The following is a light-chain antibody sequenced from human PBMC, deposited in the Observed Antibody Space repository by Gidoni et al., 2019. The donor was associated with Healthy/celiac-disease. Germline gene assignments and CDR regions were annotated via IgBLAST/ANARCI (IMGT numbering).Light chain of an antibody. Sequence: QSVLTQPPSPSGTPGQRVTISCSGSSSNIGSNYVYWYQQLPGTAPKLLIYRNNQRPSGVPDRFSGSKSGTSASLAISGLRSEDEADYYCAAWEDSLSGLVVFGGGTKLTVL. CDR3: AAWEDSLSGLVV. V-gene: IGLV1-47*01. J-gene: IGLJ2*01. CDR2: RNN. CDR1: SSNIGSNY.